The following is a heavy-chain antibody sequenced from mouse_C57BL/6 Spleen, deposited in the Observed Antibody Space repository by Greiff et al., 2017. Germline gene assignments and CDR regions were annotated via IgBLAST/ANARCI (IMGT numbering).Heavy chain of an antibody. J-gene: IGHJ4*01. CDR2: IYPRSGNT. Sequence: QVQLQQSGAELARPGASVKLSCKASGYTFTSYGISWVKQRTGQGLEWIGEIYPRSGNTYYNEKFKGKATLTADKSSSTAYMELRSLTSEDSAVYFCASRRLRRGYYAMDYWGQRTSVTVSS. CDR1: GYTFTSYG. CDR3: ASRRLRRGYYAMDY. D-gene: IGHD2-4*01. V-gene: IGHV1-81*01.